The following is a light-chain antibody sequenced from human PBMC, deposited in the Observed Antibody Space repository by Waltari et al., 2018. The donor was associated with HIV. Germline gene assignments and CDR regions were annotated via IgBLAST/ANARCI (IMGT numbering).Light chain of an antibody. CDR3: SSYSTAANVV. Sequence: QSALTQPASVSGSPGQSITMSCTGTTSDIGGYNFVSWYQPHPGKAPKVIIYEVSNRPSGVSTRFSGSKAGNTASLTISGLQAEDEADYYCSSYSTAANVVFGEGTKLTV. J-gene: IGLJ2*01. CDR2: EVS. CDR1: TSDIGGYNF. V-gene: IGLV2-14*01.